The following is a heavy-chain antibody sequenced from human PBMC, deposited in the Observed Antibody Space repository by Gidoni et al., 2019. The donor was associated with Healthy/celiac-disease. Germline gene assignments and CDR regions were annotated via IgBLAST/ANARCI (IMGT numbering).Heavy chain of an antibody. J-gene: IGHJ6*02. CDR3: AAALAGATPFLWFGESSGMDV. V-gene: IGHV5-51*01. CDR2: IYPGDSDT. CDR1: GYSFTSYW. D-gene: IGHD3-10*01. Sequence: DVQLVQSGAEVKKPGASLKISCKGSGYSFTSYWIGWVRQMPGKGLEWMGIIYPGDSDTRYSPSFQGQVTISADKSISTAYLQWSSLKASDTAMYYCAAALAGATPFLWFGESSGMDVWGQGTTVTVSS.